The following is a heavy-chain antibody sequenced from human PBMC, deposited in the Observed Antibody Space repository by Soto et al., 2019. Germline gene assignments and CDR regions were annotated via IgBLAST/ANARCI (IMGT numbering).Heavy chain of an antibody. D-gene: IGHD6-13*01. Sequence: PGGSLRLSCAASGLTLSSYSMIWVRQAPGKGLEWVSSISKSGSYIYYADSVKGRFTISRDNAKNSLYLQMGSLRAEDTAVYYCARGVAEAGSYCFDPWGLGTLVTVSS. CDR1: GLTLSSYS. CDR2: ISKSGSYI. CDR3: ARGVAEAGSYCFDP. V-gene: IGHV3-21*01. J-gene: IGHJ5*02.